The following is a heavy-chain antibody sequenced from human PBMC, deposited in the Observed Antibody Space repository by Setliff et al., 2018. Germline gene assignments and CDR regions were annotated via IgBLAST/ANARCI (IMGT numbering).Heavy chain of an antibody. D-gene: IGHD3-3*01. V-gene: IGHV3-30*02. J-gene: IGHJ4*02. CDR3: AKGDTTIFGVVNIDY. Sequence: GRFTISRDNSKNTLYLQMNSLRAEDTAVYYCAKGDTTIFGVVNIDYWGQGTLVTVSS.